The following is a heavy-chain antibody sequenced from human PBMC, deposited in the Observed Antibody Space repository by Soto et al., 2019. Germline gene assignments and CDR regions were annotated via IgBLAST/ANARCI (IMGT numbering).Heavy chain of an antibody. CDR2: IIPIFGTA. J-gene: IGHJ6*03. D-gene: IGHD2-15*01. CDR3: ARARSGRRRYYYYYYMDV. Sequence: GASVKVSCKASGGTFSSYAISWVRQAPGQGLEWMGGIIPIFGTANYAQKFQGRVTITADESTSTAYMELSRLRSDDTAVYYCARARSGRRRYYYYYYMDVWGKGTTVTVSS. V-gene: IGHV1-69*13. CDR1: GGTFSSYA.